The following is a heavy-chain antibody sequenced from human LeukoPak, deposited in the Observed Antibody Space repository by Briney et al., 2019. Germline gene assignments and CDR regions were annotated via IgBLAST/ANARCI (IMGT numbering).Heavy chain of an antibody. CDR2: IYYSGST. Sequence: SETLSLTCAVSGDSISSDIWWNWVRQPPGKGLEWIGYIYYSGSTYYNPSLKSRVTISVDTSKNQFSLKLSSVTAADTAVYYCARAPRPLNYYDSSGFDYWGQGTLVTVSS. CDR1: GDSISSDIW. CDR3: ARAPRPLNYYDSSGFDY. J-gene: IGHJ4*02. V-gene: IGHV4-31*11. D-gene: IGHD3-22*01.